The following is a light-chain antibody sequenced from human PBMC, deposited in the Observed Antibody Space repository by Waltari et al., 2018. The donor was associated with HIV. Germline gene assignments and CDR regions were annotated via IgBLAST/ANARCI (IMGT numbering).Light chain of an antibody. Sequence: QSITISCTGPTSDFDTFNFVSWYQQSPGRAPKLIIFEVSSRPSGVSERFSGSKSGDTASLTISALRAEDEADYFCSSYSARGFVAFGGGTKVTVL. V-gene: IGLV2-14*01. CDR2: EVS. J-gene: IGLJ3*02. CDR3: SSYSARGFVA. CDR1: TSDFDTFNF.